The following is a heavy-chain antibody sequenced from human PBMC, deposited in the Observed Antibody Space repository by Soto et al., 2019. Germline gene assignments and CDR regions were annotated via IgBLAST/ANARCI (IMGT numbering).Heavy chain of an antibody. V-gene: IGHV3-21*01. Sequence: TGGSMRVCWAAAGCTFSSYSRNWVSQDPGKGLEWVSSISSSSSYIYYADSVKGGFTISRDNAKNSLYLQMNSLRAEDTAVYYCAGPPAEDDFWSGYKSYYYYYYMDVWGKGTTVTVSS. D-gene: IGHD3-3*01. CDR3: AGPPAEDDFWSGYKSYYYYYYMDV. J-gene: IGHJ6*03. CDR2: ISSSSSYI. CDR1: GCTFSSYS.